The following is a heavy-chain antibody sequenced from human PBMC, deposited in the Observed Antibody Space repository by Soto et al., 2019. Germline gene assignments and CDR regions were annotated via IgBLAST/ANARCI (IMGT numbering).Heavy chain of an antibody. V-gene: IGHV3-7*03. CDR3: ARWSKAMDV. CDR1: GFTFSDYY. D-gene: IGHD2-15*01. J-gene: IGHJ6*02. CDR2: IAQDGSEI. Sequence: PGGSLRLSGAPPGFTFSDYYMTWVRLAPGKGLEWVAYIAQDGSEIYNVDSVKGRFTISRDNAKNSVHLQMNSLTAEDTALYYCARWSKAMDVWGQGTSVTVSS.